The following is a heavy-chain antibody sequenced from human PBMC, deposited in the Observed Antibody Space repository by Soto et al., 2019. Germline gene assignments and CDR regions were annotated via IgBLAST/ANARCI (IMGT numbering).Heavy chain of an antibody. J-gene: IGHJ6*02. CDR1: GGTFSSYA. CDR2: IIPIFGTA. Sequence: VASVKVSCKASGGTFSSYAISWVRQAPGQGLEWMGGIIPIFGTANYAQKFQGRVTITADESTSTAYMEVSSLRSEDTAVYYCASELSCSGGRCYSLLLTFSYYYGMDVWGQGTTVTVSS. D-gene: IGHD2-15*01. CDR3: ASELSCSGGRCYSLLLTFSYYYGMDV. V-gene: IGHV1-69*13.